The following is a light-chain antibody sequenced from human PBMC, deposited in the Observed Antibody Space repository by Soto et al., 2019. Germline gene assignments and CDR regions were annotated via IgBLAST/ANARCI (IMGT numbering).Light chain of an antibody. CDR3: CSYGGSRAV. V-gene: IGLV2-23*02. CDR1: SSDVGSHNL. J-gene: IGLJ7*01. CDR2: EVS. Sequence: QSALTQPASVSGSPGQSITISCTGTSSDVGSHNLVSWYQQHSGQAPKLMIYEVSKRPLGVSTRFSASKSGNTASLTIAGLQGEDEADYYCCSYGGSRAVFGGGTQLTVL.